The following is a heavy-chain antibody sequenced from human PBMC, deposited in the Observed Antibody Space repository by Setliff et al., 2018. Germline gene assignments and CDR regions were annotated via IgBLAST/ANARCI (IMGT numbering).Heavy chain of an antibody. Sequence: LRLSCVASGFTFSRYAMSWVRQAPGKGLEWVSVTYASGATNYADSVKGRFTISRDNSKNTLYLQMNSLRAEDTAVYYCRLWFEETWRDYWGQGTLVTVSS. CDR3: RLWFEETWRDY. V-gene: IGHV3-53*01. D-gene: IGHD3-10*01. CDR2: TYASGAT. CDR1: GFTFSRYA. J-gene: IGHJ4*02.